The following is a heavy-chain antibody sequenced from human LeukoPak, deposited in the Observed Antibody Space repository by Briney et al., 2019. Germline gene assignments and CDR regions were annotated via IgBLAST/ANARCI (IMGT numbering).Heavy chain of an antibody. J-gene: IGHJ4*02. Sequence: SETLSLTCAISGGSISSSNWWTWVRQPPGKGLEWVGEIYLRGNTNYNPSLESRVSISVDESKTQLSLRLESVTAADTAVYYCARGTITTVTDSWGPGTLVTVSS. V-gene: IGHV4-4*02. CDR2: IYLRGNT. D-gene: IGHD4-17*01. CDR3: ARGTITTVTDS. CDR1: GGSISSSNW.